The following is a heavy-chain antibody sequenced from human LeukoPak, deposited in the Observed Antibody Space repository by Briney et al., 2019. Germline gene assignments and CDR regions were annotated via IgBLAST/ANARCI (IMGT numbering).Heavy chain of an antibody. CDR1: GFTFSSYA. J-gene: IGHJ6*02. Sequence: PGGSLRLSCAASGFTFSSYAMHWVRQAPGKGLEWVAVISYDGSNKYYADSVKGRFTISRDNSKNTLYLQMNSLRAEDTAVYYCARDLRESHYDYVWGSYRQGNYYYGMDVWGQGTTVTVSS. D-gene: IGHD3-16*02. V-gene: IGHV3-30-3*01. CDR3: ARDLRESHYDYVWGSYRQGNYYYGMDV. CDR2: ISYDGSNK.